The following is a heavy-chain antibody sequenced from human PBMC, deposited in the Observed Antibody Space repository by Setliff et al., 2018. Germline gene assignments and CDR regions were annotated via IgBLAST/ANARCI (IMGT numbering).Heavy chain of an antibody. Sequence: PSETLSLTCAVYGGSFSDSYWGWIRQSPGKGLEWIGEINHSGSTNYNPSLKTRVTISVDTSKNQFSLKLSSLTAADMAKYYCARGGHSGPDAFDSWGQGTRVTVSS. D-gene: IGHD5-12*01. CDR2: INHSGST. CDR1: GGSFSDSY. J-gene: IGHJ3*01. CDR3: ARGGHSGPDAFDS. V-gene: IGHV4-34*01.